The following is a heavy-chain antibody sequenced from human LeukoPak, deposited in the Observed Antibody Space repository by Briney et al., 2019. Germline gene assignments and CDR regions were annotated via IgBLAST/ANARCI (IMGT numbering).Heavy chain of an antibody. V-gene: IGHV3-30*04. J-gene: IGHJ4*01. CDR1: GFIFSSYA. D-gene: IGHD6-6*01. CDR3: ARDRPMTPFDY. Sequence: GGSLRLSCAASGFIFSSYALHWVRQAPGKGLEWEAFISYDGTNKYYADSVKGRFTISRDNSKNTLSLLMNSLRAEDAAVYYCARDRPMTPFDYWGHGTLVTVSS. CDR2: ISYDGTNK.